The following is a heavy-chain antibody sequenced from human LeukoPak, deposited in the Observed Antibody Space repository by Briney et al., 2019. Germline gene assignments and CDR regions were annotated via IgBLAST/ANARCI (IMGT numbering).Heavy chain of an antibody. CDR2: ISYDGSNK. V-gene: IGHV3-30-3*01. Sequence: GGSLRLSCAASGFTFSSYAMHWVRQAPGKGLEWVAVISYDGSNKYYADSVKGRFTISRDNSKNTLYLQMNSLRAEDTAVYYCARDFAPGVVITPYFDPWGQGTLVTVSS. J-gene: IGHJ5*02. CDR3: ARDFAPGVVITPYFDP. D-gene: IGHD3-3*01. CDR1: GFTFSSYA.